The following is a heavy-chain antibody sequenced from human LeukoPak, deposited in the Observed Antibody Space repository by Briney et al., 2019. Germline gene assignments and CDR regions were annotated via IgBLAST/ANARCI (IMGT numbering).Heavy chain of an antibody. Sequence: ASVKVSCKASGGTFSSYAISWVRQAPGQGLEWMGRIIPILGIANYAQKFQGRVTITADKSTSTAYMELSSLRSEDTAVYYCARDNGEGRGVIITGPRYYYGMDVWGQGTTVTVSS. CDR1: GGTFSSYA. CDR3: ARDNGEGRGVIITGPRYYYGMDV. J-gene: IGHJ6*02. CDR2: IIPILGIA. V-gene: IGHV1-69*04. D-gene: IGHD3-10*01.